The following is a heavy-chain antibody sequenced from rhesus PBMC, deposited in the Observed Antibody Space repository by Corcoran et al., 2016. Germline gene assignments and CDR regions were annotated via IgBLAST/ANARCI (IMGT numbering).Heavy chain of an antibody. D-gene: IGHD4-17*01. V-gene: IGHV4-127*01. CDR1: GYSINIGSG. CDR2: IGGTDGAT. CDR3: VRHPEHANFEYRFPV. Sequence: QGQLQESGPGLVQPSEPLSLTCMVSGYSINIGSGWSWLRQSPGKGLEWIGYIGGTDGATNNNPSLKSRVTISKDTSKNQCSLKLTSVVAADTAVYYCVRHPEHANFEYRFPVWGAGVLVIVSS. J-gene: IGHJ5-1*01.